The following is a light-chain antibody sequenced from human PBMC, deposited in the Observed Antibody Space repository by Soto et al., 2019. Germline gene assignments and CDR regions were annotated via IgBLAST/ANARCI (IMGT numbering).Light chain of an antibody. V-gene: IGKV1-33*01. J-gene: IGKJ5*01. CDR1: QDISNY. Sequence: IQRTQSPSSLCASLEDRVIITCQASQDISNYLNWYQQKPGKAPKLLIYDASNLETGVPSRFSGSGSGTDFTFTISSLQPEDIATYYCQQSYSTPHTFGQGTRLEI. CDR3: QQSYSTPHT. CDR2: DAS.